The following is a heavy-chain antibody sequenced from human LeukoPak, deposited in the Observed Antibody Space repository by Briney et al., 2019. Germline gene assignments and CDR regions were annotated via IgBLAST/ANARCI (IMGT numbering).Heavy chain of an antibody. CDR1: GFTFSSYS. D-gene: IGHD3-22*01. J-gene: IGHJ4*02. CDR2: ISSSSSYI. Sequence: GGSLRLSCAASGFTFSSYSMNWVRQAPGKGLEWVSSISSSSSYIYYADSVKGRFTISRDNSKNTLYLQMNSLRAEDTAVYYCAKAVYTMIVVAYFDYWGQGTLVTVSS. V-gene: IGHV3-21*04. CDR3: AKAVYTMIVVAYFDY.